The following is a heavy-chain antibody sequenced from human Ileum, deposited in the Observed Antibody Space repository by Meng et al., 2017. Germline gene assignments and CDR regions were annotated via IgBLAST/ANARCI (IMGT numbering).Heavy chain of an antibody. V-gene: IGHV4-61*01. D-gene: IGHD7-27*01. J-gene: IGHJ4*02. CDR1: GASVSSHNDG. CDR2: GST. Sequence: QMQLQGAGPGLVRPSETLSLTCTVSGASVSSHNDGWGWIRQPPGKGLEWIGYGSTNHNPSLKSRVTISVDTSKNQFFLTLNSVTAADTAIYYCARDHWGSLDYWGQGILVTVSS. CDR3: ARDHWGSLDY.